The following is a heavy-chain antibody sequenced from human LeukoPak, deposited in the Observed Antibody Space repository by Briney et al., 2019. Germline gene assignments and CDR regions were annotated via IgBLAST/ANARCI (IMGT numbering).Heavy chain of an antibody. Sequence: SETLSLTCAVYGGSFSGYYWSWIRQPPGKGLEWIGEINHSGSTNYNPSLKSRVTISVDTSKNQFSLKLTSLTAADTAVYYCARAFLVGYSPEHCFFDYWGQGILVTVSS. J-gene: IGHJ4*02. CDR2: INHSGST. CDR3: ARAFLVGYSPEHCFFDY. D-gene: IGHD2-15*01. V-gene: IGHV4-34*01. CDR1: GGSFSGYY.